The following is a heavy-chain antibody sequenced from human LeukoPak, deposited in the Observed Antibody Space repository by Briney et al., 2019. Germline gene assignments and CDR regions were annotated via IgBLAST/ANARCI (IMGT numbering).Heavy chain of an antibody. CDR1: GFTFSSYW. CDR3: AREYYGDYEASLDY. CDR2: INSDGSST. V-gene: IGHV3-74*01. D-gene: IGHD4-17*01. J-gene: IGHJ4*02. Sequence: PGGSLRLSCAASGFTFSSYWMHWVRQAPGKGLVWVSRINSDGSSTSYADSVKGRFTISRDNAKNTLYLQMNSLRAEDTAVYYCAREYYGDYEASLDYWGQGTLVTVSS.